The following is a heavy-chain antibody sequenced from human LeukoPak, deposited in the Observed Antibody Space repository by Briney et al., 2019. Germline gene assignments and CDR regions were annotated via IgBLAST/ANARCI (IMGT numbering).Heavy chain of an antibody. CDR3: AKAGPYYFDY. CDR2: IGGSGGST. J-gene: IGHJ4*02. CDR1: GFTFSTYA. Sequence: PGGSLRLSCAASGFTFSTYAMNWVRQAPGKGLGWVSAIGGSGGSTSYADSVKGRFTISRDNSKTTLYLQMNSLRAEDTAVYYCAKAGPYYFDYWGQGTLVTVSS. V-gene: IGHV3-23*01. D-gene: IGHD3-10*01.